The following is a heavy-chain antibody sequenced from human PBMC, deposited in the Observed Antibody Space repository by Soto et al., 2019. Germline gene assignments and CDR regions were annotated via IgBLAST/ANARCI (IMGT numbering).Heavy chain of an antibody. CDR2: ISSSSSYI. V-gene: IGHV3-21*01. CDR3: ARDEAYYYYYGMDV. J-gene: IGHJ6*02. Sequence: GGSLRLSCAASGFTFSSYSMNWVRQAPGKGLEWVSSISSSSSYIYYADSVKGRFTISRDNAKNSLYLQMNSLRAEDTAVYYCARDEAYYYYYGMDVWGQGTTVTVSS. CDR1: GFTFSSYS.